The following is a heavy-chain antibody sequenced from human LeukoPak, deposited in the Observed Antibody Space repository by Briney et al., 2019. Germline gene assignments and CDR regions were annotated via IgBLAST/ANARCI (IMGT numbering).Heavy chain of an antibody. D-gene: IGHD3-10*01. CDR2: INHSGST. CDR3: ARVPMVRGVIDY. V-gene: IGHV4-34*01. J-gene: IGHJ4*02. CDR1: GGSFSGYY. Sequence: SETLSLTCAVYGGSFSGYYWSWIRQPPGKGLEWIGEINHSGSTNYNPSLKSRVTISVDTSKNQFSLKLSSVTAADTAVYYCARVPMVRGVIDYWGQGTLVTVSS.